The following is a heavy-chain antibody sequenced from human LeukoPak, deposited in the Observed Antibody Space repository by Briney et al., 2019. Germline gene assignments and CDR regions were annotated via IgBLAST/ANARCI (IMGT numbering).Heavy chain of an antibody. Sequence: GGSLRLSCAASGFTFDDYAMHWVRQAPGKGLEWVSGISWNSGSIGYADSVKGRFTISRDNAKNSLYLQMNSLRAEDTALYYCAKESYDTLTGYPYYYYYGMDVWGQGTTVTVSS. CDR2: ISWNSGSI. J-gene: IGHJ6*02. CDR1: GFTFDDYA. D-gene: IGHD3-9*01. CDR3: AKESYDTLTGYPYYYYYGMDV. V-gene: IGHV3-9*01.